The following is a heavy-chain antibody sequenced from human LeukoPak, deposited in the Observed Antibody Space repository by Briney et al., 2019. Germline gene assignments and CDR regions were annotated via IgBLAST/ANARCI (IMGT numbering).Heavy chain of an antibody. V-gene: IGHV4-59*01. Sequence: PSETLSLTCTVSGSSISSYYWSWIRQPPGKGLEWIGYIYYSGSTNYNPSLKSRVTISVDTSKNQFSLKLSSVTAADTAVYYCARDLRGYCSGGSCYGPDAFDIWGQGTMVTVSS. CDR3: ARDLRGYCSGGSCYGPDAFDI. J-gene: IGHJ3*02. D-gene: IGHD2-15*01. CDR2: IYYSGST. CDR1: GSSISSYY.